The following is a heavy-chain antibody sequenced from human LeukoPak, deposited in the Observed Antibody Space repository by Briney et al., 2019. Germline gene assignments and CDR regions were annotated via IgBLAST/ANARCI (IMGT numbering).Heavy chain of an antibody. J-gene: IGHJ4*02. Sequence: GGSLRLSCAVSGFTFSSYSMTWVRQAPGKGLEWVANINQDGTEKYYVDSVKGRFTISRDNSKNTLYLQMNSLRAEDTAVYYCARPSGSITMVREGFDYWGQGTLVTVSS. D-gene: IGHD3-10*01. CDR3: ARPSGSITMVREGFDY. CDR2: INQDGTEK. CDR1: GFTFSSYS. V-gene: IGHV3-7*01.